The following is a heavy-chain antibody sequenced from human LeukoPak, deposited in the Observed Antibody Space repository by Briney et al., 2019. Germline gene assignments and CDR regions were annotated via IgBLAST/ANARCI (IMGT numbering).Heavy chain of an antibody. V-gene: IGHV4-31*03. J-gene: IGHJ6*02. Sequence: PSQTLSLTCTVSGGSISSGGYYWSWIRQHPGKGLEWIGYIYYSGSTYYNPSLKSRVTISVDTSKNQFSLKLSSVTAADTAVYYCARGKQHGDYYYYYGMDVWGQGTTVTVFS. CDR1: GGSISSGGYY. D-gene: IGHD4-17*01. CDR2: IYYSGST. CDR3: ARGKQHGDYYYYYGMDV.